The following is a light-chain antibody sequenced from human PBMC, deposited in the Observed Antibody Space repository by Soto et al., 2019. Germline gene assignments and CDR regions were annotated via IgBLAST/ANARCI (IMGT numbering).Light chain of an antibody. CDR1: QDIAIY. J-gene: IGKJ1*01. CDR3: QQTYSTPPT. V-gene: IGKV1-9*01. CDR2: AAS. Sequence: IQLTQSPSSLCASVGDRVTITCRASQDIAIYLAWYQQKPGEAPKLLIYAASTLYGGVPSTFSGSGSGTDFALTITSLQAEDVATYYCQQTYSTPPTFGQGTKVDIK.